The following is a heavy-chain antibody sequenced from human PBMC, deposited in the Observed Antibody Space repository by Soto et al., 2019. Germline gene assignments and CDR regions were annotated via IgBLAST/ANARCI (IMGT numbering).Heavy chain of an antibody. CDR3: AHRCRGCGTYFAVDY. Sequence: QITLKESGPTLVKPTQTLTLTCTFSGLSLDTSGTGVGWIRQPPGKALEWLALIYRDDDKRYSPSLKNRHSITKDTSKNQVVLRMTNMDPVDTATYFCAHRCRGCGTYFAVDYWGQGTLVTVSS. CDR2: IYRDDDK. J-gene: IGHJ4*02. V-gene: IGHV2-5*02. D-gene: IGHD1-26*01. CDR1: GLSLDTSGTG.